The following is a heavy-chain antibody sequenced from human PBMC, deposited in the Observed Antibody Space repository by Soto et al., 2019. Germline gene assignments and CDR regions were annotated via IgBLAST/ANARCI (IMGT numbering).Heavy chain of an antibody. D-gene: IGHD6-19*01. J-gene: IGHJ4*02. CDR2: ISAYDGNT. CDR1: GYTFTSYG. CDR3: ARDIAVAGTEYFDY. Sequence: GASVKVSCKASGYTFTSYGISWVRQAPGQGLEWMGWISAYDGNTNYAQKLQGRVTMTTDTSTSTAYMELRSLRSDDTSVYYCARDIAVAGTEYFDYWGQGTLVTAPQ. V-gene: IGHV1-18*01.